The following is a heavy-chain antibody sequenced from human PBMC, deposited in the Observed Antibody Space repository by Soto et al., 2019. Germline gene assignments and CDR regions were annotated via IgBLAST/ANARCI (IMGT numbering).Heavy chain of an antibody. Sequence: PSQTLSLTCTVSGGSISSYYWSWIRQPPGKGLEWIGYIYYSGSTNYNPSLKSRVTISVDTSKNQFSLKLSSVTAADTAVYYCARKVVVVVAANDYYYYMDVCGKGTTVTVSS. CDR3: ARKVVVVVAANDYYYYMDV. V-gene: IGHV4-59*01. J-gene: IGHJ6*03. D-gene: IGHD2-15*01. CDR1: GGSISSYY. CDR2: IYYSGST.